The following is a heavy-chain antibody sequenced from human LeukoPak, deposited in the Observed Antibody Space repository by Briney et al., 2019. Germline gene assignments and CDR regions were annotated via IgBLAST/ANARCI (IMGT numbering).Heavy chain of an antibody. CDR3: ASCGKPPYYYYMDV. V-gene: IGHV3-21*01. J-gene: IGHJ6*03. CDR2: ISSSSGYI. Sequence: PGGSLRLSCAASGFTFSSNSMNWVRQAPGKGLEWVSSISSSSGYIYYADSVKGRFTISRDNAKNSLYLQMNSLRAEDTAVYYCASCGKPPYYYYMDVWGKGTTVTISS. CDR1: GFTFSSNS. D-gene: IGHD2-21*01.